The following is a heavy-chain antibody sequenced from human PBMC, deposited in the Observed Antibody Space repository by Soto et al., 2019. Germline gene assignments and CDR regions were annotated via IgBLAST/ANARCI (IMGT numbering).Heavy chain of an antibody. V-gene: IGHV2-5*01. Sequence: SGPTLVNPTQTLTLTCTFSGFSLSTSGVGVGWIRQPPGKALEWLALIYWNDDKRYSPSLKSRLTITKDTSKNQVVLTMTNMDPVDTATYYCAHRPSEEWELLFDYWGQGTLVTVSS. J-gene: IGHJ4*02. CDR1: GFSLSTSGVG. CDR3: AHRPSEEWELLFDY. CDR2: IYWNDDK. D-gene: IGHD1-26*01.